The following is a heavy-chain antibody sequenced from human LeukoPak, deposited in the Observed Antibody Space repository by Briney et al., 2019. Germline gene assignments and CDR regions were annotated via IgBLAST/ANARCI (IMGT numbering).Heavy chain of an antibody. CDR1: GFTFSSYW. V-gene: IGHV3-7*01. Sequence: PGGSLRLSCAASGFTFSSYWMSWVRQAPGKGLEGVAHIKQDGSEKYYVDSVKGRFTISRNNAKNSLYLQMNSLRAEDTAVFYCARDSTQVYGGNLDYWGQGTLVTVSS. J-gene: IGHJ4*02. CDR3: ARDSTQVYGGNLDY. CDR2: IKQDGSEK. D-gene: IGHD4-23*01.